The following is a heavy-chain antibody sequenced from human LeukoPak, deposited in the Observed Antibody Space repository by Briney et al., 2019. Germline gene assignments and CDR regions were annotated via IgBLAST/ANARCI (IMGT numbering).Heavy chain of an antibody. CDR3: VREGDGFFDY. V-gene: IGHV3-7*04. CDR2: TKQDGSEK. CDR1: GFIFGDYA. J-gene: IGHJ4*02. D-gene: IGHD5-24*01. Sequence: PGRSLRLSCIASGFIFGDYAMSWVRQAPGKGLEWVANTKQDGSEKYYVDSVKGRFTISKDNAKNSLYLQMNSLRAEDTAIYYCVREGDGFFDYWGQGTLVTVSS.